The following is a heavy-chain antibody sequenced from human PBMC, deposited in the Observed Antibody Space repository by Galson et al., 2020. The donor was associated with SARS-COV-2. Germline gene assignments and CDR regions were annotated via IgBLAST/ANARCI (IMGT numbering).Heavy chain of an antibody. J-gene: IGHJ6*02. CDR3: ARGYDSSGYYYVVTVADYYYYGMDV. V-gene: IGHV3-74*01. Sequence: GGSLRLSCAASGFTFSSYWMHWVRQAPGKGLVWVSRINSDGSSTSYADSVKGRFTIFRDNAKNTLYLQMNSLRAEDTAVYYCARGYDSSGYYYVVTVADYYYYGMDVWGQGTTVTVSS. CDR1: GFTFSSYW. CDR2: INSDGSST. D-gene: IGHD3-22*01.